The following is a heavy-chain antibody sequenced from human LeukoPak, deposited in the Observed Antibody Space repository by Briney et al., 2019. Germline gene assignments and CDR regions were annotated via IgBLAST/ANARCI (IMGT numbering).Heavy chain of an antibody. D-gene: IGHD4-11*01. CDR3: ARDREYTDYLHNWFAP. CDR2: ISSSSRYI. Sequence: PGGSLRLSCAASGFTFSIYGMTWVRQAPGKGLEWVSSISSSSRYIYYADSVRGRFTISRDNAKNSLYLQMNSLRAEDTAVYYCARDREYTDYLHNWFAPWGQGTLVTVSS. V-gene: IGHV3-21*01. J-gene: IGHJ5*02. CDR1: GFTFSIYG.